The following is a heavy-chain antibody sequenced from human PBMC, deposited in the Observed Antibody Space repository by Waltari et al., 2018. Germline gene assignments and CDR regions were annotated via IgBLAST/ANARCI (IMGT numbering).Heavy chain of an antibody. CDR3: SRAVFSSGYYFLDH. CDR2: SRYRAQGYST. D-gene: IGHD3-22*01. V-gene: IGHV3-72*01. Sequence: VRLVESGGTVVQPGGPLRLSCTAPGFSISDYYMDWLRQAPGQGLEWVGRSRYRAQGYSTDYGASVEGRFTILRDEAKNSLYLQMDRLRPEDTAVYFCSRAVFSSGYYFLDHWGQGTPVMVSS. CDR1: GFSISDYY. J-gene: IGHJ4*02.